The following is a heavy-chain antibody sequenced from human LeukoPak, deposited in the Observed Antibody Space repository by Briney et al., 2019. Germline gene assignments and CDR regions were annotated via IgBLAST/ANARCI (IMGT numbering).Heavy chain of an antibody. CDR2: IYHRGST. V-gene: IGHV4-31*03. D-gene: IGHD4-17*01. J-gene: IGHJ4*02. CDR1: GGSINSGGHF. Sequence: SETLSLTCTVSGGSINSGGHFWTWIRQHPGKGLEWIGHIYHRGSTYYNPSLESRLSMSIDTSRNQFSLKLTSVTAADTAVYYCARLGYYGPTTALDYWGQGTLVPVSS. CDR3: ARLGYYGPTTALDY.